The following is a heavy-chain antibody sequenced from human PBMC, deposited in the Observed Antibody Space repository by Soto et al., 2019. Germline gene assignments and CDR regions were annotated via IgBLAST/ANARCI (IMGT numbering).Heavy chain of an antibody. Sequence: QLQLQESGPGLVKPSETLSLTCTVSGGSISSSDYYWGWIRQPPGKGLEWIGAIYYSGTTYYSPSLQSRVTISVDTSKNQFSLKMRPVTAADPAVYFCARQAGAFGYYMDVWGKGPTVTVSS. CDR2: IYYSGTT. D-gene: IGHD3-3*02. CDR3: ARQAGAFGYYMDV. J-gene: IGHJ6*03. CDR1: GGSISSSDYY. V-gene: IGHV4-39*01.